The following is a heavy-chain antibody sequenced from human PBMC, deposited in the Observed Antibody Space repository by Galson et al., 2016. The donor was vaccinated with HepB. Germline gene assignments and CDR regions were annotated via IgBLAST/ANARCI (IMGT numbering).Heavy chain of an antibody. CDR3: AKGYGYFDS. V-gene: IGHV3-23*01. CDR1: GFTFNSYS. Sequence: SLRLSCAVSGFTFNSYSITWVRQAPGKGLEWVSAISGSGDYTYYTESVKGRFTISRDNSKNTLSLQMNSLRAEDTAVYFCAKGYGYFDSWGQGTLVTVSS. D-gene: IGHD3-16*01. CDR2: ISGSGDYT. J-gene: IGHJ4*02.